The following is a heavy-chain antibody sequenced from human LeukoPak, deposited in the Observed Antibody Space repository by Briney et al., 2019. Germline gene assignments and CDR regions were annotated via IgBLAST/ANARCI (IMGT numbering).Heavy chain of an antibody. J-gene: IGHJ6*03. Sequence: ASVKVSCKASGYTFTKSYIHWVRQAPGQRLEWMGLINPGGDNTKYAQNFQGRVTMTSDTSARTVYMELSSLRSDDTAVYYCARFRGVCYYYYYMDVWGKGTTVTISS. D-gene: IGHD3-10*01. CDR2: INPGGDNT. CDR1: GYTFTKSY. V-gene: IGHV1-46*03. CDR3: ARFRGVCYYYYYMDV.